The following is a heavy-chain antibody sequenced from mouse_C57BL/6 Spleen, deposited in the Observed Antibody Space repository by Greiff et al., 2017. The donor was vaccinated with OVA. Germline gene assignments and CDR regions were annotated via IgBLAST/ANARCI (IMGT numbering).Heavy chain of an antibody. D-gene: IGHD1-1*01. J-gene: IGHJ2*01. CDR2: IDPSDSET. Sequence: QVHVKQPGAELVRPGSSVKLSCKASGYTFTSYWMHWVKQRPIQGLEWIGNIDPSDSETHYNQKFKDKATLTVDKSSSTAYMQLSSLTSEDSAVYYCARGYGSSRGYVDYWGQGTTLTVSS. V-gene: IGHV1-52*01. CDR1: GYTFTSYW. CDR3: ARGYGSSRGYVDY.